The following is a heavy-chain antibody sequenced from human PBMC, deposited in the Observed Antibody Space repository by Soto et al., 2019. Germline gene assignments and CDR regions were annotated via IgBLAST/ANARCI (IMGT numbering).Heavy chain of an antibody. Sequence: QVQLQESGPGLVKPSGTLSLTCAVSGGSISSSNWWSWVRQPPGKGLEWIGEIYHSGSTNYNPSLTSRVTISVDKSKNQFSLELSSVTAADTVVYYCASVVGGYYYGMDVWGQGTTVTVSS. CDR1: GGSISSSNW. CDR2: IYHSGST. D-gene: IGHD2-2*01. CDR3: ASVVGGYYYGMDV. V-gene: IGHV4-4*02. J-gene: IGHJ6*02.